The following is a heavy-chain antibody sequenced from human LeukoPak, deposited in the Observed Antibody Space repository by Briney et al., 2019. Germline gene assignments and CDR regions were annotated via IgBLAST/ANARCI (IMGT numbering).Heavy chain of an antibody. CDR2: INPGGNEI. Sequence: PGGSLRLSCTFSGLTFRNYWVNWVRQAPGKGLEWVSNINPGGNEIRSVDSVKGRSSISRDNAKNSLDLQMSSLRVEDTAVYYCMSWGTDNHWGQGILVPVSS. CDR3: MSWGTDNH. CDR1: GLTFRNYW. J-gene: IGHJ4*02. D-gene: IGHD1-1*01. V-gene: IGHV3-7*01.